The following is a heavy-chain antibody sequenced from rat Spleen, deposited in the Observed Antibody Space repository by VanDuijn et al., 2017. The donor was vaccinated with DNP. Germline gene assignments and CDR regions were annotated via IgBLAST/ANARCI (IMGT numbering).Heavy chain of an antibody. CDR2: INTGSGGT. J-gene: IGHJ3*01. Sequence: QVQLQQSGAELAKPDSSVKISCKASGYTFTSYYVGWIKQTTGQGLEYIGYINTGSGGTFYNEKFKGKATLTVDKSSSTAFMQLSGLTPDDSAVYYCARDSRGRIWFAYWGQGTLVTVSS. D-gene: IGHD4-3*01. CDR3: ARDSRGRIWFAY. CDR1: GYTFTSYY. V-gene: IGHV1-43*01.